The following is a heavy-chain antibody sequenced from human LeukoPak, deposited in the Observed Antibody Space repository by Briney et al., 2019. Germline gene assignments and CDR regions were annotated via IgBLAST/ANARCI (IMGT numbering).Heavy chain of an antibody. J-gene: IGHJ5*02. V-gene: IGHV3-48*03. CDR1: GFRLNTYE. Sequence: SGGSLRLSCAASGFRLNTYEMNWVRQAPGKGLEWIAYISVGGSDEDYADSVKGRFTISRDNAKTSLFLQMNSLRAEDTAVYYCARDVGFNNGWPAWGQGTLVTVSS. CDR2: ISVGGSDE. CDR3: ARDVGFNNGWPA. D-gene: IGHD6-19*01.